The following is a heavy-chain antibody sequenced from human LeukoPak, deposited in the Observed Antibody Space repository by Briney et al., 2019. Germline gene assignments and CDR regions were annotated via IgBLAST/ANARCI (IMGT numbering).Heavy chain of an antibody. CDR3: AKDLAAAWIFDY. J-gene: IGHJ4*02. CDR1: GFTFSSYG. Sequence: GGSLRLSCAASGFTFSSYGMHWVRQAPGKGLEWVAVIWYDGSNKYYADSVKGRFTISRDNSKNTLYLQMNSLRAEDTAVYYCAKDLAAAWIFDYWGQGTLVTVSS. V-gene: IGHV3-33*06. D-gene: IGHD6-13*01. CDR2: IWYDGSNK.